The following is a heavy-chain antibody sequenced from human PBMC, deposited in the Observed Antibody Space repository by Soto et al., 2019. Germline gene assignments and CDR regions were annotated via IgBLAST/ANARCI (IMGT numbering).Heavy chain of an antibody. CDR3: AKVGSYREYYFDS. CDR2: ISGSGDRI. Sequence: GGSLRLSCAASGFTFNTNGMSWVRQAPGKGLEWVSVISGSGDRIYYVDSVKGRFTISRDNSENTVYLQMNTLRVEDTALYYCAKVGSYREYYFDSWGQGTLVTVSS. CDR1: GFTFNTNG. J-gene: IGHJ4*02. V-gene: IGHV3-23*01. D-gene: IGHD3-10*01.